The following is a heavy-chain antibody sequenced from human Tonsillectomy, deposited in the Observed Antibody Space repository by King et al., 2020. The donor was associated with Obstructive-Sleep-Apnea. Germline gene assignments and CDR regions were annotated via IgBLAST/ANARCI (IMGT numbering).Heavy chain of an antibody. CDR1: GFTLSRYW. J-gene: IGHJ4*02. V-gene: IGHV3-74*01. CDR3: ARELYGDYGVDY. CDR2: IKRDGSST. Sequence: VQLVESGGGLVQPGGSLRLSCAASGFTLSRYWMHWVRQAPGKGLVWVSGIKRDGSSTRYADSVKGRFTISRDNAKNTLYLQMNSLRSEDTAVYYCARELYGDYGVDYWGQGILVIVSS. D-gene: IGHD4-17*01.